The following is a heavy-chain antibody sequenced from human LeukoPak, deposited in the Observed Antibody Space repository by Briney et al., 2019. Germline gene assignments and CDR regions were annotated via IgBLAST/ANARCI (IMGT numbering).Heavy chain of an antibody. CDR1: GGSFSDYY. V-gene: IGHV4-34*01. Sequence: SETLSLTCAVYGGSFSDYYWSWIRQPPGKGLEWIGEINHSGSTNYKPSLKSRVTISVDTYKNQFSLKLTSVTAADTAVYYCASAATSGTYNFDSWGQGTLVTVSS. CDR2: INHSGST. D-gene: IGHD1-26*01. J-gene: IGHJ4*02. CDR3: ASAATSGTYNFDS.